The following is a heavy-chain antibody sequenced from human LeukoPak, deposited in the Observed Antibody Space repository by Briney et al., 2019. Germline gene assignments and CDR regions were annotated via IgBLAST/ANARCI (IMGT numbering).Heavy chain of an antibody. D-gene: IGHD2-15*01. CDR1: GFTFSDYY. V-gene: IGHV3-11*01. J-gene: IGHJ6*03. CDR2: ISSSGSTI. Sequence: GGSLRLSCAASGFTFSDYYMSWIRQAPGKGLEWVSYISSSGSTIYYADSVKGRFTISRDNAKNSLYLQMNSLRAEDTAVYYCAKHALPLGGYYYYYMDVWGKGTTVTISS. CDR3: AKHALPLGGYYYYYMDV.